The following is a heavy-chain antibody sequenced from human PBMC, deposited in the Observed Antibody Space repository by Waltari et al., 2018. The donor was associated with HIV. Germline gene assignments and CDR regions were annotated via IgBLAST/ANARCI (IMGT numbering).Heavy chain of an antibody. CDR3: ARSSSGHFDH. Sequence: DVYLVESGGALVQSGGSLRLSCAVSGFIFSDFWMSWVRQAPGKGLQWVANIKQDGNKVYYEESVKGRFLVSRDMSKKMLFLHMMNLRDEDTATYFCARSSSGHFDHWGQGTLVTVSS. CDR2: IKQDGNKV. J-gene: IGHJ4*02. D-gene: IGHD3-22*01. CDR1: GFIFSDFW. V-gene: IGHV3-7*03.